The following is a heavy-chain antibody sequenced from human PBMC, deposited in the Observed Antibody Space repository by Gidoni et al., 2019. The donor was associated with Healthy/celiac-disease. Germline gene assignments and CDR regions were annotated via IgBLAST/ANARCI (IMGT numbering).Heavy chain of an antibody. D-gene: IGHD3-10*01. CDR2: INHSGST. CDR1: GGSFSGYY. J-gene: IGHJ4*02. CDR3: ARGGVTYYYGSGSQRASYYFDY. V-gene: IGHV4-34*01. Sequence: QVQLQQWGAGLLKPSETLSLTCAVYGGSFSGYYWSWIRQPPGKGLEWIGEINHSGSTNYNPSLKSRVTISVDTSKNQFSLKLSSVTAADTAVYYCARGGVTYYYGSGSQRASYYFDYWGQGTLVTVSS.